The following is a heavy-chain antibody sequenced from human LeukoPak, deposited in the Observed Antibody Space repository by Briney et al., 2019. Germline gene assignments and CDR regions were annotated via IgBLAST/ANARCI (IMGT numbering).Heavy chain of an antibody. CDR1: GFTFSSYS. CDR3: ARVPRDVSPLNYGMDV. Sequence: GGSLRLSCAASGFTFSSYSMNWVRQAPGKGLEWVSYISSSSSTIYYADSVKGRFTISRDNAKNSLYLQMNSLRAEDTAVYYCARVPRDVSPLNYGMDVWGQGTTVTVSS. V-gene: IGHV3-48*01. J-gene: IGHJ6*02. D-gene: IGHD3-9*01. CDR2: ISSSSSTI.